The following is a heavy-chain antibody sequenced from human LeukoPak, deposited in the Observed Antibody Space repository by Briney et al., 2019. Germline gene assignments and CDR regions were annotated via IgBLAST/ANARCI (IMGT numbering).Heavy chain of an antibody. CDR3: ARTSSWSGEIDY. D-gene: IGHD6-13*01. J-gene: IGHJ4*02. Sequence: SETLSLTCTVSGGSISSYYWSWLRQPPGKGVEWIGYIYYSGSTNYNPSLKSRVTISVDTSKNQFSLKLSSVTAADTAVYYCARTSSWSGEIDYWGQGTLVTVSS. V-gene: IGHV4-59*01. CDR2: IYYSGST. CDR1: GGSISSYY.